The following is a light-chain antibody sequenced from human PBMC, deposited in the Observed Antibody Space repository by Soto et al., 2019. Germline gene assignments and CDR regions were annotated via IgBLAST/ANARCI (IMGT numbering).Light chain of an antibody. V-gene: IGLV1-40*01. CDR2: GNI. J-gene: IGLJ1*01. CDR3: QSYDSTLSARYV. Sequence: QSVLTQPPSVSGAPGQRVTISSTGSSSNIGAGYDVHWYQQRPGTAPKLLIFGNINRPSGDPDRFSGSKSGTSASLAITGLQAEDEGDYYCQSYDSTLSARYVFGTGTKVTVL. CDR1: SSNIGAGYD.